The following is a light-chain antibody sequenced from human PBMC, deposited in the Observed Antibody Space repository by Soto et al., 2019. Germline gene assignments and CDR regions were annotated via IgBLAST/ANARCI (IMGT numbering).Light chain of an antibody. V-gene: IGKV3-11*01. Sequence: IVLTQSAVTLALSPGESAVLSCRASQSVSTSLAWYQHKPGQAPRLFIYDASKRAPGIPARFTGGGSGTDFTLTISSLELEDIAVYYCQVRDVWPSFGQGTKVEIK. CDR2: DAS. CDR3: QVRDVWPS. CDR1: QSVSTS. J-gene: IGKJ1*01.